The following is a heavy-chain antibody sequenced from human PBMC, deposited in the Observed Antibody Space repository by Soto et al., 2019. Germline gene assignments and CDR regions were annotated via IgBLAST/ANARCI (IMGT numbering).Heavy chain of an antibody. J-gene: IGHJ4*02. CDR3: AKGSIEYSAAVDN. CDR2: ISARGGSF. D-gene: IGHD5-12*01. Sequence: EVQLLESGGGLVQPGGSLRLSCAASGFSFSSDAMVWVRQAPGKGLEWVSVISARGGSFYFADSVKGRFTISRDNSKNVLSLEMNSLRAEYTATYVCAKGSIEYSAAVDNWGQGTLVVVSS. V-gene: IGHV3-23*01. CDR1: GFSFSSDA.